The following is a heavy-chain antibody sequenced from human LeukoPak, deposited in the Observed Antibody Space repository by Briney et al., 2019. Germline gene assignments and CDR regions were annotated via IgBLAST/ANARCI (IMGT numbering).Heavy chain of an antibody. CDR2: INHSGST. D-gene: IGHD3-22*01. CDR3: ARERGYFHY. V-gene: IGHV4-34*01. CDR1: GGSLSGYY. J-gene: IGHJ4*02. Sequence: SETLSLTCAVYGGSLSGYYWSWIRQPPGKGLEWIGEINHSGSTNYNPSLKSRVTISVDTSKNQFSLKLSSVTAADTAVYYCARERGYFHYWGQGTLVTVSS.